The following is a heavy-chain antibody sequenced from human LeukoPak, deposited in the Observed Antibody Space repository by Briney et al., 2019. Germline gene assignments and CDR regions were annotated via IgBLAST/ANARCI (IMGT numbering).Heavy chain of an antibody. CDR3: ARGLSSNWSGLDF. CDR2: ISPTGSTT. D-gene: IGHD6-13*01. J-gene: IGHJ4*02. V-gene: IGHV3-74*01. CDR1: GFSFSGHW. Sequence: GGSLRLSCAASGFSFSGHWMHWARQLPGKGLVWVSRISPTGSTTSYADSVKGRFTVSRDNAKNTLYLQVNNLRAEDTAVYYCARGLSSNWSGLDFWGQGTLLTVSS.